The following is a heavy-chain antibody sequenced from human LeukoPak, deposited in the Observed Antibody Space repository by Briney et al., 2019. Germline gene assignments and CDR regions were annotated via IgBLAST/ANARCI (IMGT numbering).Heavy chain of an antibody. J-gene: IGHJ5*02. V-gene: IGHV1-3*01. CDR3: ARELGGDSYGYYWFDP. Sequence: ASVKVSCKASGYTFTSYAMHWVRQAPGQRLEWMGWINAGNGNTKYSQELQGRVTITRDTSASTAYMELRSLRSDDTAVYYCARELGGDSYGYYWFDPWGQGTLVTVSS. CDR2: INAGNGNT. CDR1: GYTFTSYA. D-gene: IGHD5-18*01.